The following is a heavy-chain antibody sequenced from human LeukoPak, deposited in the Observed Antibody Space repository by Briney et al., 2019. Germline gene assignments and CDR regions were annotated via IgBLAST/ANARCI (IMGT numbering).Heavy chain of an antibody. CDR3: ARVAASRSSSPWFDP. J-gene: IGHJ5*02. D-gene: IGHD6-6*01. Sequence: SVKVSCKASGGTFSSYAISWVRQAPGQGLEWMGGIILIFGTANYAQKFQGRVTITADESTSTAYMELSSLRSEDTAVYYCARVAASRSSSPWFDPWGQGTLVTVSS. V-gene: IGHV1-69*13. CDR1: GGTFSSYA. CDR2: IILIFGTA.